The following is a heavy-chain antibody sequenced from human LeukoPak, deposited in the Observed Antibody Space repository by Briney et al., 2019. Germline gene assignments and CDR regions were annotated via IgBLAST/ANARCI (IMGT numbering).Heavy chain of an antibody. J-gene: IGHJ4*02. CDR1: GFTFITYA. CDR2: ISGSGGST. V-gene: IGHV3-23*01. CDR3: AKAGYSGSYRNLNDY. D-gene: IGHD1-26*01. Sequence: PGGSLRLSCAASGFTFITYAMTWVRQAPGKGLEWVSAISGSGGSTYYADSVKGRFTISRDNSKNMLYLQMNSLRAEDTAVYYCAKAGYSGSYRNLNDYWGQGTLVTVSS.